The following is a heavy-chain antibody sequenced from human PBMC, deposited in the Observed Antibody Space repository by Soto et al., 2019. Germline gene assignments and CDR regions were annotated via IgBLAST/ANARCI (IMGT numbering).Heavy chain of an antibody. CDR2: LFYSGGT. D-gene: IGHD4-17*01. Sequence: SQTTSLPCSVSGDSISTSNYYWGWIRQPPGKGLEWIGHLFYSGGTYYNPSLKSRVSISVDTSKNEFSLKLTSITAADTAIYLGARRGGGDYVCDWWRPGMPVTV. J-gene: IGHJ4*02. CDR3: ARRGGGDYVCDW. CDR1: GDSISTSNYY. V-gene: IGHV4-39*07.